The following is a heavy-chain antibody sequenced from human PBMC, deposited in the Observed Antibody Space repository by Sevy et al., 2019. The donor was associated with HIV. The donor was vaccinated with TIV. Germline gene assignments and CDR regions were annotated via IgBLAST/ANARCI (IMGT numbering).Heavy chain of an antibody. CDR2: ISGSGGST. CDR1: GFTFSSYA. V-gene: IGHV3-23*01. D-gene: IGHD6-6*01. Sequence: GGSLRLCCAASGFTFSSYAMSWVRQAPGKGLVCVSAISGSGGSTYYADSVKGRFTISRDNSKNTRYLQMNSLRAEDTAVYYCAKGRRIAAQAPCDYWGQGTLVTVSS. CDR3: AKGRRIAAQAPCDY. J-gene: IGHJ4*02.